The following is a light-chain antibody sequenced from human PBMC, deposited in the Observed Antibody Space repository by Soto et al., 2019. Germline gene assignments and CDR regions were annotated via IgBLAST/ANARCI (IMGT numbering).Light chain of an antibody. CDR2: RAS. CDR1: QSVSSK. CDR3: LQYHNLWA. Sequence: EIVMPQSPATLSVSPGERATLSCRASQSVSSKLAWYQQKPGQAPRLLIYRASTRASGIPARFSGRGSGTEFTLTISSLQSEDFTVYSCLQYHNLWAFGQGTKVDI. V-gene: IGKV3-15*01. J-gene: IGKJ1*01.